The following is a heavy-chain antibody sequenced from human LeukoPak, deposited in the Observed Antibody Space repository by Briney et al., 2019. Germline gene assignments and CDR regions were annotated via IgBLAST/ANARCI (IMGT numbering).Heavy chain of an antibody. D-gene: IGHD6-19*01. CDR1: GFTFSSYS. V-gene: IGHV3-21*01. CDR2: ISSSSSYI. CDR3: ARAGAVRWFTAGTNDY. J-gene: IGHJ4*02. Sequence: GGSLRLSCAASGFTFSSYSMNWVRQAPGKGLEWVSSISSSSSYIYYADSVKGRFTISRDNAKNSLYLQMNSLRAEDTAVYYCARAGAVRWFTAGTNDYWGQGTLVTVSS.